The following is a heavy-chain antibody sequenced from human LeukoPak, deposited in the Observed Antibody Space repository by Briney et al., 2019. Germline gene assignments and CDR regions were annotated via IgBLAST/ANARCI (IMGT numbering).Heavy chain of an antibody. CDR1: GYTFTNYG. CDR2: IIPIFGTA. D-gene: IGHD3-3*01. J-gene: IGHJ4*02. V-gene: IGHV1-69*13. CDR3: ARDPQGGFWSGFDY. Sequence: SVKVSCKASGYTFTNYGISWVRQAPGQGLEWMGGIIPIFGTANYAQKFQGRVTITANESTSTAYMELSSLRSEDTAVYYCARDPQGGFWSGFDYWGQGTLVTVSS.